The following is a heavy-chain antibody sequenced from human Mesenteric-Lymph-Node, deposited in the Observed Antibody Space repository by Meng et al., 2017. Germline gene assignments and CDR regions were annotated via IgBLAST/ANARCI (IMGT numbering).Heavy chain of an antibody. CDR3: ARGAGWLQSSDYYFGL. J-gene: IGHJ4*02. CDR1: GFTFSSYW. D-gene: IGHD5-24*01. CDR2: IKQDGSEK. V-gene: IGHV3-7*01. Sequence: GESLKISCEASGFTFSSYWMSWVRQAPGKGLEWVANIKQDGSEKYYVDSVKGRFTISRDNAKNSLYLQMNSLRAEDTAVYYCARGAGWLQSSDYYFGLWGQGIQVTVSS.